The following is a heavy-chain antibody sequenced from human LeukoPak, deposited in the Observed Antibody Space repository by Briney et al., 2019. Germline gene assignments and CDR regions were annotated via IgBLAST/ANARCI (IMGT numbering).Heavy chain of an antibody. CDR3: AREDAGGTYSFDY. J-gene: IGHJ4*02. V-gene: IGHV3-66*01. CDR1: GFTVSSNF. CDR2: IYTSGIT. D-gene: IGHD1-26*01. Sequence: GGSLRLSCAVSGFTVSSNFMSWVRQAPEKGPEWVSVIYTSGITYYADSVRGRFTISRDNSKNTLYLQMDSLTAEGTAVYYCAREDAGGTYSFDYWGQGTLVTVSS.